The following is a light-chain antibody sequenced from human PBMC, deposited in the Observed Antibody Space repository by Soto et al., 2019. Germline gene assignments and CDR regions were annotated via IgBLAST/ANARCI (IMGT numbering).Light chain of an antibody. CDR3: QQRASWPPFT. V-gene: IGKV3-11*01. Sequence: EVILTQFAATLSMSPGESATLSCRASENIRTSLAWYQHRPGQPPRLLIYDAFNRATGIPPRFSGGGSGTDFTLTISGLEPEDFAVYYCQQRASWPPFTFGGGTKVEIK. CDR2: DAF. J-gene: IGKJ4*01. CDR1: ENIRTS.